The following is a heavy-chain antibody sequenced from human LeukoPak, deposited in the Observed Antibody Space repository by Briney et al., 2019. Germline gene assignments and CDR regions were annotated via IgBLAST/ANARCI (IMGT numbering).Heavy chain of an antibody. D-gene: IGHD2-2*01. CDR1: GFTFSSYA. V-gene: IGHV3-23*01. CDR2: ISGSGDTT. Sequence: GGSLRLSCAASGFTFSSYAMSWVRQAPGKGLEWVSTISGSGDTTYYADSVKGRFTISRDNSKNTLYLQMNSLRAEDTAVYYCARGGCSSTSCNPGEDYYYYYMDVWGKGTTVTISS. CDR3: ARGGCSSTSCNPGEDYYYYYMDV. J-gene: IGHJ6*03.